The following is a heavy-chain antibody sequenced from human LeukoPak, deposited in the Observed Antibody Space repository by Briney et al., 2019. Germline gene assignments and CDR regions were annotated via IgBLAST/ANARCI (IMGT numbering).Heavy chain of an antibody. CDR1: GYTFTSYG. D-gene: IGHD3-10*01. CDR2: ISAYNGNT. CDR3: ARDKYYYGSGSQPSWMDV. V-gene: IGHV1-18*01. J-gene: IGHJ6*02. Sequence: ASVKVSCKASGYTFTSYGISWVRQAPGQGLEWMGWISAYNGNTNYAQKLQGRVTMTTDTSTSTAYMELRSLRSDDTVVYYCARDKYYYGSGSQPSWMDVWGQGTTVTVSS.